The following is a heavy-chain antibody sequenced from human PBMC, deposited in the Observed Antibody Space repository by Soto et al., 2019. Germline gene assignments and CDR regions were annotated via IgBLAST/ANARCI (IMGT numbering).Heavy chain of an antibody. D-gene: IGHD7-27*01. J-gene: IGHJ4*02. CDR3: ARYGARFSTLGTGQGGY. Sequence: QVQMVQSGAEVKKPGASVKVSCKASGYPFTNYGISWVRQAPGQGLEWMGWISPYNGSTNYVQKLQGRVTMTTDTSTSTAYMELRSLRSDDTAVYYCARYGARFSTLGTGQGGYWGQGTPVTVSS. CDR2: ISPYNGST. V-gene: IGHV1-18*01. CDR1: GYPFTNYG.